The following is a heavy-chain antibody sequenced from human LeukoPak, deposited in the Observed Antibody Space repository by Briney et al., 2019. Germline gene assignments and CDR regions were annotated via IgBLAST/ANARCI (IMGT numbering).Heavy chain of an antibody. J-gene: IGHJ4*02. CDR3: AKIPLGLVGATTEVDY. V-gene: IGHV3-33*06. CDR2: IWYDGSNK. D-gene: IGHD1-26*01. Sequence: PGGSLRLSCAASGFTFSSYGMHWVRQAPGKGLEWVAVIWYDGSNKYYADSVKGRFTISRDNSKNTLYLQMNSLRAEDTAVYYCAKIPLGLVGATTEVDYWGQGTLVTVSS. CDR1: GFTFSSYG.